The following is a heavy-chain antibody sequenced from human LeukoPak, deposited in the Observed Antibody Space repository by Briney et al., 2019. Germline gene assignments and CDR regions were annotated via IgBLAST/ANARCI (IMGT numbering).Heavy chain of an antibody. V-gene: IGHV4-61*02. CDR3: ARGLAPRFAFDY. D-gene: IGHD6-19*01. J-gene: IGHJ4*02. Sequence: SQTLSLTSTVSGGSISSGSYYWSWLRQPAGKGLEWIGRIYNSGSTNHNPSLKSRVTISVDTSKHLVSLKLSSVTAADTAVYYCARGLAPRFAFDYWGQGTLVTVSS. CDR1: GGSISSGSYY. CDR2: IYNSGST.